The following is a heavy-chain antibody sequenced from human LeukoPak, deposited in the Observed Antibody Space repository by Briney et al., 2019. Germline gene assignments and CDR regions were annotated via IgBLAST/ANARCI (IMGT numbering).Heavy chain of an antibody. CDR3: ARDSGGYFDY. J-gene: IGHJ4*02. Sequence: PGGSLRLSCAASGFTVSSNYMSWVRQAPGKGLEWVSVIYSGGSTYYSESVKGRFTISRDNSKNTLYLQMNSLRAEDTAVYYCARDSGGYFDYWGQGTLVIVSS. V-gene: IGHV3-66*01. D-gene: IGHD3-10*01. CDR2: IYSGGST. CDR1: GFTVSSNY.